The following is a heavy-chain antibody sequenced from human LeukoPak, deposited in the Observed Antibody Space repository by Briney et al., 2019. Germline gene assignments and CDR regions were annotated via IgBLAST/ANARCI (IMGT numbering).Heavy chain of an antibody. V-gene: IGHV3-20*04. CDR2: INWDGGST. D-gene: IGHD3-22*01. Sequence: PGGSLRLSCEASGFTFDDYGMSWVRQAPGKGLEWVSGINWDGGSTGYADSVKGRFTISRDNAKNSLYLQMNSLRAEDTAVYYCAKEGSRDYYDSSGYWGQGTLVTVSS. CDR1: GFTFDDYG. J-gene: IGHJ4*02. CDR3: AKEGSRDYYDSSGY.